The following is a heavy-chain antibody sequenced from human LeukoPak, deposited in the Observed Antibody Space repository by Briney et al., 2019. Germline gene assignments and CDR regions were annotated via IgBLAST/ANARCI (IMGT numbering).Heavy chain of an antibody. CDR3: AKDNGGSGSYYRAGNY. D-gene: IGHD3-10*01. CDR2: ISGSGGST. CDR1: GFTFSSYA. V-gene: IGHV3-23*01. J-gene: IGHJ4*02. Sequence: GGSLRLSCAASGFTFSSYAMSWVRQAPGKGLEWVSAISGSGGSTYYADSVKGRFTISRDNSKNTLYLQMNSLRAEDTAVYYCAKDNGGSGSYYRAGNYWGQGTLVTVSS.